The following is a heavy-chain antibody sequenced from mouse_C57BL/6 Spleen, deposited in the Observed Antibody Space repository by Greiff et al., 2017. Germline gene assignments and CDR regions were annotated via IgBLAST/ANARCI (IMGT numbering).Heavy chain of an antibody. CDR2: IYPGDGDT. CDR3: ARRGGSSGPFAY. J-gene: IGHJ3*01. Sequence: VQLQQSGPELVKPGASVKISCKASGYAFSSSWMNWVKQRPGKGLEWIGRIYPGDGDTNYNGKFKGKATLTADKSSSTAYMQLSSLTSEDSAVYFCARRGGSSGPFAYWGQGTLVTVSA. V-gene: IGHV1-82*01. D-gene: IGHD3-2*02. CDR1: GYAFSSSW.